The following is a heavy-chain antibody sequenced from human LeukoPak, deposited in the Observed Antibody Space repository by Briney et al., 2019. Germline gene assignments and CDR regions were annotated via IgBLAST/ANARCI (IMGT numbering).Heavy chain of an antibody. Sequence: PGGSLRLSCAASGFTFSDYYMSWIRQAPGKGLEWVSYISSSGSTIYYADSVKGRFTISRDNAKNSLYLQMNSLRAEDMALYYCVKGVSGSYSIDAFDIWGQGTMVTVSS. CDR3: VKGVSGSYSIDAFDI. V-gene: IGHV3-11*01. CDR2: ISSSGSTI. J-gene: IGHJ3*02. D-gene: IGHD3-10*01. CDR1: GFTFSDYY.